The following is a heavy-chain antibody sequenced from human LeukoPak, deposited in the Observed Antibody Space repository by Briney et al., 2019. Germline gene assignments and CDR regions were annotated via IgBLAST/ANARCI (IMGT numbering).Heavy chain of an antibody. CDR2: INTNTGNP. V-gene: IGHV7-4-1*02. CDR3: ARPYCNGGSCQRPPYGMDV. Sequence: ASVKVSCKASGYTFNSHSMNWVRPAPGQGLEWMGWINTNTGNPTYAQGFTGRFVFSLDTSVSTAYLQISSLKAEDTAVYYCARPYCNGGSCQRPPYGMDVWGQGTTVTVSS. D-gene: IGHD2-15*01. CDR1: GYTFNSHS. J-gene: IGHJ6*02.